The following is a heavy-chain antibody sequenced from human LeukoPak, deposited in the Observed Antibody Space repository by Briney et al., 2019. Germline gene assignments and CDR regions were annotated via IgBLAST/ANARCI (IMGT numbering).Heavy chain of an antibody. CDR3: ARDLRGKSDY. Sequence: VGSLRLSCAASGFTFSNYWVHWVRQAPGKGLVWVSRINPDGSRTDYADSVKGRFTISRDNAKNTLYLQMNSLRAEDTAVYFCARDLRGKSDYWGQGTLVTVSS. D-gene: IGHD4-23*01. CDR1: GFTFSNYW. V-gene: IGHV3-74*01. CDR2: INPDGSRT. J-gene: IGHJ4*02.